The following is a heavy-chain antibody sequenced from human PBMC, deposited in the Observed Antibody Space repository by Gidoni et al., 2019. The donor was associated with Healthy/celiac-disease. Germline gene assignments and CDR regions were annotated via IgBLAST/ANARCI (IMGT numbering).Heavy chain of an antibody. CDR3: TTEYCSGNTCHFDY. V-gene: IGHV3-15*07. D-gene: IGHD2-15*01. CDR2: IKSKTDGGTT. J-gene: IGHJ4*02. Sequence: EVQLVESGGGLVKPGGSLRLSCAASGFTFSNAWMNWVRQAPGKGLGWVGRIKSKTDGGTTDYAAPVKGRFTISRDDSKNTLYLQMNSLKTDDTAVYYCTTEYCSGNTCHFDYWGQGTLVTVSS. CDR1: GFTFSNAW.